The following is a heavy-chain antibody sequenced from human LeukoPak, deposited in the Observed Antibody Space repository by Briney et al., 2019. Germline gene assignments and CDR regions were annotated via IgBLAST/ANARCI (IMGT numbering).Heavy chain of an antibody. CDR2: IKQDGYEK. V-gene: IGHV3-7*01. Sequence: GGSLRLSCAASGFTFSSYTMNWVRQTPEKGLEWVANIKQDGYEKYYVDSVKGRFTISRDNAKNSLYLQMNSLRADDTAVYYCARDKIVGPTTLDYWGRGTLVTVSS. CDR1: GFTFSSYT. J-gene: IGHJ4*02. D-gene: IGHD1-26*01. CDR3: ARDKIVGPTTLDY.